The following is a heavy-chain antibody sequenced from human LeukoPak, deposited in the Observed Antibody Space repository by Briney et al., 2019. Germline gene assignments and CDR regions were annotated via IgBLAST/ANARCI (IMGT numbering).Heavy chain of an antibody. V-gene: IGHV3-74*01. J-gene: IGHJ6*03. Sequence: GGSLRLSCEVSGFTFSDSWMHWVRQVPGKGLVWLARINTDGVSTSYADSVQGRFTISRDNAKNTLYLQMNSLRADDTAVYHCVRNSLDYYSYYMDVWGKGTTVTVSS. CDR1: GFTFSDSW. CDR2: INTDGVST. CDR3: VRNSLDYYSYYMDV.